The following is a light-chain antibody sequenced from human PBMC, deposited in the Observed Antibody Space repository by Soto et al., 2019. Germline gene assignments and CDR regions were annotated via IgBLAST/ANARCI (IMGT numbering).Light chain of an antibody. J-gene: IGKJ3*01. CDR3: QQRSNWPPLFT. V-gene: IGKV3-11*01. CDR2: DAS. Sequence: EIVLTQSPATLSLSPGERATLSCRASQSVSSYLAWYQQKPGQAPRLLIYDASNRATGIPARFSGSGSGTDFTLTTSSIEPENFAVYYCQQRSNWPPLFTFGPGTKVDIK. CDR1: QSVSSY.